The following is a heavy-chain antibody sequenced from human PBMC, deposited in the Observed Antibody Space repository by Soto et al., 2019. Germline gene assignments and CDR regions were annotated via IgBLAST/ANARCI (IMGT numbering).Heavy chain of an antibody. V-gene: IGHV1-18*01. Sequence: QVQLVQSGAEVKKPGASVKVSCKASGYTFTSYGFSWVRQAPGQGLEWMGWISAYNGNTNYAQKCQGRVTMTTDTSTSTAHMDLRRLTADYTLAYCGARDRRLGFWGHETPVTVSS. CDR1: GYTFTSYG. CDR2: ISAYNGNT. J-gene: IGHJ4*01. CDR3: ARDRRLGF. D-gene: IGHD6-19*01.